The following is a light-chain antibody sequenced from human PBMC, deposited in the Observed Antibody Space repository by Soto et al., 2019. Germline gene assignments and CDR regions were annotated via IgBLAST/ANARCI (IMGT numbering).Light chain of an antibody. Sequence: QSVLTQPPSASGSPGQSVTISCTGTSSDVGGYDYVSWYQQHPGKAPELIIYGVNKRPSGVPDRFSGSKSGNTASLTVSGPQAEDEADYYCNSYSGSNNFVVFGTGTKVTVL. CDR2: GVN. J-gene: IGLJ1*01. V-gene: IGLV2-8*01. CDR3: NSYSGSNNFVV. CDR1: SSDVGGYDY.